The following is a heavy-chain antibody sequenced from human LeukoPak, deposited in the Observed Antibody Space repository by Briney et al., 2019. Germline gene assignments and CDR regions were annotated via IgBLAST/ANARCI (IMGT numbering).Heavy chain of an antibody. CDR2: IKQDGSEK. Sequence: GGSLRLSCAASGFTFSSYWMSWVRQAPGKGLEWVANIKQDGSEKYYVDSVKGRFTISRDNAKNSLYLQMNSLRAEDTAVYYCARGVGSDTRTYYDFWSGYYGYYGMDAWGQGTTVTVSS. J-gene: IGHJ6*02. CDR1: GFTFSSYW. D-gene: IGHD3-3*01. V-gene: IGHV3-7*03. CDR3: ARGVGSDTRTYYDFWSGYYGYYGMDA.